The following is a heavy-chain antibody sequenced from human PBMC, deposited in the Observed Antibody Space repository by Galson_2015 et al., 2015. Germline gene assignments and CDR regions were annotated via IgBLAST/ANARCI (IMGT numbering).Heavy chain of an antibody. J-gene: IGHJ2*01. CDR2: INAGNGNT. Sequence: SVKVSCKASGYTFTSYAMHWVRQAPGQRLEWMGWINAGNGNTKYSQKFQGRVTITRDTSAGTVYMELSSLRSEDTAVYYCARSLPVTSPWYFDLWGRGTLVTVSS. V-gene: IGHV1-3*01. D-gene: IGHD4-11*01. CDR3: ARSLPVTSPWYFDL. CDR1: GYTFTSYA.